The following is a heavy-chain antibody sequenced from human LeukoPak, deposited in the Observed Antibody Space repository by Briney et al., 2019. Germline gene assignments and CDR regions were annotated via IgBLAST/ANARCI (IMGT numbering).Heavy chain of an antibody. J-gene: IGHJ6*03. CDR2: IVVGSGNT. CDR3: AALNCSSTSCYGYYYYYYMDV. Sequence: GASVKVSCKASGFTFTSSAVQWVRQARGQRLEWIGWIVVGSGNTNYAQKFQERVTITRDMSTSTAYMELSSLRSEDTAVYYCAALNCSSTSCYGYYYYYYMDVWGKGTTVTVSS. D-gene: IGHD2-2*01. CDR1: GFTFTSSA. V-gene: IGHV1-58*01.